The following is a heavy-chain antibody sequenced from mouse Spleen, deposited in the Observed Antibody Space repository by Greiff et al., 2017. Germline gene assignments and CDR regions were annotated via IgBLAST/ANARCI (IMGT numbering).Heavy chain of an antibody. V-gene: IGHV5-9-3*01. J-gene: IGHJ4*01. D-gene: IGHD1-1*01. CDR3: ARQGDCYGHYYAMDY. CDR1: GFTFSSYA. CDR2: ISSGGGNT. Sequence: EVQLVESGGGLVKLGGSLKLSCAASGFTFSSYAMSWVRQIPEKRLEWVATISSGGGNTYYPDSVKGRFTISRDNAKNTLYLQMSSLKSEDTAMYYCARQGDCYGHYYAMDYWGQGTSVTVSS.